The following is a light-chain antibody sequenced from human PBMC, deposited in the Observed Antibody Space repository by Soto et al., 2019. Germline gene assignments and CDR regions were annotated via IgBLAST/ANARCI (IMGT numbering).Light chain of an antibody. Sequence: QSVLTQPPSASGSPGQSVAISCTGTSSDVGGYNYVSWYQQHPGKAPKLMIYEVNKRPSGVPDRFSGSKSGNTASLTISGLRAEDEADYFCCSYAGSYTVLFGGGTKLTVL. J-gene: IGLJ2*01. CDR3: CSYAGSYTVL. V-gene: IGLV2-8*01. CDR1: SSDVGGYNY. CDR2: EVN.